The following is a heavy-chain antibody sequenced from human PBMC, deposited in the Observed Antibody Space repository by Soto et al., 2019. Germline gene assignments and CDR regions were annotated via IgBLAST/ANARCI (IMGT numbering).Heavy chain of an antibody. V-gene: IGHV1-69*13. Sequence: ASVKVSCKASGGTFSSYAISWVRQAPGQGLEWMGGIIPIFGTANYAQKFQGRVTITADESTSTAYMELSSLRSEDTAVYYCAIINTAMDPYNWFDPWGQGTLVTVSS. CDR2: IIPIFGTA. D-gene: IGHD5-18*01. CDR3: AIINTAMDPYNWFDP. J-gene: IGHJ5*02. CDR1: GGTFSSYA.